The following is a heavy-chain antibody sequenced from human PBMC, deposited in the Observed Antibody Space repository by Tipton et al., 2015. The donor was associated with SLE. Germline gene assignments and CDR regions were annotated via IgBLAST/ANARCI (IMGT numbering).Heavy chain of an antibody. D-gene: IGHD1-26*01. J-gene: IGHJ4*02. CDR2: VYSSGST. Sequence: TLSLTCTVSGASISRGNYYWSWVRQPAGKGLEWIGRVYSSGSTIYNPSIKSRITLSLDTSKNQFSLRVNSATAADTAVYYCARGGGSYYDYWGQGTLVTVSS. CDR1: GASISRGNYY. V-gene: IGHV4-61*02. CDR3: ARGGGSYYDY.